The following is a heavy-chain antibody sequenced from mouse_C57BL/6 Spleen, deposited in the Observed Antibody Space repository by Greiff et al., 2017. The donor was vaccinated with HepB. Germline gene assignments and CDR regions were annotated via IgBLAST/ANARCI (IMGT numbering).Heavy chain of an antibody. J-gene: IGHJ3*01. CDR3: APQIDGYYPFAY. V-gene: IGHV5-4*01. CDR1: GFTFSSYA. Sequence: EVQGVESGGGLVKPGGSLKLSCAASGFTFSSYAMSWVRQTPEKRLEWVATISDGGSYTYYPDNVKGRFTISRDNAKNNLYLQMSHLKSEDTAMYYCAPQIDGYYPFAYWGQGTLVTVSA. CDR2: ISDGGSYT. D-gene: IGHD2-3*01.